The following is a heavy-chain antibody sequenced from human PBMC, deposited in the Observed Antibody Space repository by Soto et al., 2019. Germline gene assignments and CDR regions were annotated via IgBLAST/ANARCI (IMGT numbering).Heavy chain of an antibody. CDR2: IFPGDSDT. CDR3: ARVKTGNPGYYAMDV. CDR1: GYIFSNYW. J-gene: IGHJ6*02. Sequence: ESLKISCQASGYIFSNYWIGWVRQMPGKGLEWMGMIFPGDSDTRYSPSFQGQVTMSAGKSINTAYLQWNDLKASDTAIYYCARVKTGNPGYYAMDVWGQGTTVTVSS. D-gene: IGHD6-13*01. V-gene: IGHV5-51*01.